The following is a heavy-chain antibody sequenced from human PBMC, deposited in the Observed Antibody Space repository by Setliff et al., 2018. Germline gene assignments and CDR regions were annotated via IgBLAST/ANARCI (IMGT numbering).Heavy chain of an antibody. CDR1: GYTSSSYA. Sequence: GGSLRLSCAASGYTSSSYAMTWVRQAPGKGLEWVSIISASGDTTYYADSVKGRFTISRVNSKNTLYLQMNSLRAEDTAVYYCAKGIGYSYALNYYYYGMDVWGQGTTVTVSS. CDR3: AKGIGYSYALNYYYYGMDV. CDR2: ISASGDTT. D-gene: IGHD5-18*01. J-gene: IGHJ6*02. V-gene: IGHV3-23*01.